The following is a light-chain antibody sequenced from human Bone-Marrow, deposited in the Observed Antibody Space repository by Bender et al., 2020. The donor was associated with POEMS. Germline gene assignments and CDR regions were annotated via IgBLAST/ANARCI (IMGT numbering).Light chain of an antibody. J-gene: IGLJ7*01. CDR1: NIGSKS. V-gene: IGLV3-25*03. CDR3: QSTDISDSYAV. CDR2: KDT. Sequence: SYVLTQPPSVSVAPGKTARITCGGNNIGSKSVHWYQQKPGQAPLLLIFKDTERPSGIPERFSGSSSGTTVTLTISGAQTEDEADYYCQSTDISDSYAVFGGGTQLTVL.